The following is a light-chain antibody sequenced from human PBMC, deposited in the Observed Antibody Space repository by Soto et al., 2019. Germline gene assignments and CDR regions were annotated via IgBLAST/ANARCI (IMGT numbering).Light chain of an antibody. CDR2: EVT. J-gene: IGLJ3*02. CDR1: SSDVGSYNY. CDR3: SSYTSSSTLV. V-gene: IGLV2-14*01. Sequence: QSALTQPASVSGSPGQSITISCTATSSDVGSYNYVSWYQQYPGRAPKLMIFEVTNRPSGVSHRFSGSKSGNTASLIISGLQADDEADYYCSSYTSSSTLVFGGVTQLTVL.